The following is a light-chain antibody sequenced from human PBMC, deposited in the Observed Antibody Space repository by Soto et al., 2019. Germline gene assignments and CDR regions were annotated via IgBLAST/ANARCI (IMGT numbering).Light chain of an antibody. CDR1: QSISSW. Sequence: IQMTHSPSTMSASVGDRVTITLRASQSISSWLAWYQQKPGKAPKLLIYDASSLESGVPSRFSGSGSGTEFTLTISSLQPDDFATYYCQQYNSYSWTFGQGTKVDIK. J-gene: IGKJ1*01. CDR3: QQYNSYSWT. CDR2: DAS. V-gene: IGKV1-5*01.